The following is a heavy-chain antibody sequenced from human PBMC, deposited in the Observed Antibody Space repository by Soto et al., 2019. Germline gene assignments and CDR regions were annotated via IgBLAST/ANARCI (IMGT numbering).Heavy chain of an antibody. Sequence: SETLSLTCTVSGGSISSGGYYWSWIRQHPGKGLEWIGYIYYSGSTYYNPSLKSRVTISVDTSKNQFSLKLSSVTAADTAVYYCARRVGSSSQAWLDPWGQGTMVTVYS. J-gene: IGHJ5*02. V-gene: IGHV4-31*03. D-gene: IGHD6-13*01. CDR2: IYYSGST. CDR1: GGSISSGGYY. CDR3: ARRVGSSSQAWLDP.